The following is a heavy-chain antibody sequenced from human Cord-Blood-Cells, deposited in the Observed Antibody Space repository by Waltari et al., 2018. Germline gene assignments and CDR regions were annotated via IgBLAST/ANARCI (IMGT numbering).Heavy chain of an antibody. CDR3: ARTHVLRYFDWLRRDDAFDI. CDR2: IFSNDEK. J-gene: IGHJ3*02. V-gene: IGHV2-26*01. D-gene: IGHD3-9*01. Sequence: QPPGKALEWLAHIFSNDEKSYSTSLKSRLTISKDTSKSQVVLTMTNIDPVDTATYYCARTHVLRYFDWLRRDDAFDIWGQGTMVTVSS.